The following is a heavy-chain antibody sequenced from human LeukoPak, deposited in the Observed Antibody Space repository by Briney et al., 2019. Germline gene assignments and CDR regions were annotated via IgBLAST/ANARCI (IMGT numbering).Heavy chain of an antibody. CDR3: ARGFISWNDPEFDY. D-gene: IGHD1-1*01. Sequence: PGGSLRLSCAASGFTFSNYWMGWARQAPGKGLEWVANIKLDGGEKYYVDSVKGRFTISRDNAKNSVYLQMNSLRAEDTAVYYCARGFISWNDPEFDYWGQGAVVTVSS. J-gene: IGHJ4*02. V-gene: IGHV3-7*05. CDR2: IKLDGGEK. CDR1: GFTFSNYW.